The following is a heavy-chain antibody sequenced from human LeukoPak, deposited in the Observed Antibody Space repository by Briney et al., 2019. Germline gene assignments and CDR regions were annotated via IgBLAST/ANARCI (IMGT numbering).Heavy chain of an antibody. CDR3: ARRQHWFDP. CDR1: GGSISSSSYY. V-gene: IGHV4-39*01. CDR2: IYYSGST. J-gene: IGHJ5*02. Sequence: PSETLSLTCTVSGGSISSSSYYWGWIRQPPGKGLEWIGSIYYSGSTYYNPSLKSRVTISVDTSKNQFSLKLSSVTAADTAVYYCARRQHWFDPWGQGTLVTVSS.